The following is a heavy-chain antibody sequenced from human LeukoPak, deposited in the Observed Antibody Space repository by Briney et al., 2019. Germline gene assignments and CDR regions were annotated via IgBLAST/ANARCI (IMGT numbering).Heavy chain of an antibody. J-gene: IGHJ4*02. CDR3: ATADILTGYDRGY. D-gene: IGHD3-9*01. CDR2: ISSSSSYI. CDR1: GFTFSSYS. V-gene: IGHV3-21*01. Sequence: GGSLRLSCAASGFTFSSYSMNWVRQAPGKGLEWVSSISSSSSYIYYADSVKGRFTISRDNAKNSLYLQMNSLRAEDTAVYYCATADILTGYDRGYWGQGTLVTVSS.